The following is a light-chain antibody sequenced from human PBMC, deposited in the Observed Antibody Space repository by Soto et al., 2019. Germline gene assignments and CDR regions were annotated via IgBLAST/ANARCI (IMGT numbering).Light chain of an antibody. J-gene: IGLJ3*02. V-gene: IGLV3-21*02. CDR1: NIGVKS. CDR3: QVWDTYVDHGV. Sequence: SYELTQSPSVSVAPGQTAKITCGGENIGVKSVNWYLQKPGQAPVLDVYDDSDRPSGIPERFSGSNSNDGATLTISRVEAGDEADYYCQVWDTYVDHGVFGGGTKLTVL. CDR2: DDS.